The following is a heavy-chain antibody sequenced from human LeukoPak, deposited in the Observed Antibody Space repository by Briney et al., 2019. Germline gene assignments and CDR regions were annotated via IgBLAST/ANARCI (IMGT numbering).Heavy chain of an antibody. J-gene: IGHJ4*02. CDR2: IYYSGTT. CDR1: GASISSSY. CDR3: ARRGYCSGGTCLTFDL. D-gene: IGHD2-15*01. V-gene: IGHV4-59*08. Sequence: SETLSLTCTVSGASISSSYWSWIRQPPGKGLEWIGYIYYSGTTNYNPSLKSRLTISVDTSKNQFSLKLSSVTAADTAVYYCARRGYCSGGTCLTFDLWGQGTLVTVSS.